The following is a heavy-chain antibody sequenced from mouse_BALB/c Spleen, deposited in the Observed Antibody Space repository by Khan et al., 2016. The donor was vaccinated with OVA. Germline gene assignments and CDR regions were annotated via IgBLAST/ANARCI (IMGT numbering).Heavy chain of an antibody. Sequence: EVELVESGGGLVKPGGSLKLSCAASGFTFSTFAMSWVRQTPEKRLEWVATINSDDDYTYYHDNLTGRFTISRDNAKNTLYLQINSLRSEDTAMYYCARTRYGNFAYWGQGTLVTVSA. V-gene: IGHV5-9-3*01. CDR2: INSDDDYT. CDR3: ARTRYGNFAY. CDR1: GFTFSTFA. D-gene: IGHD2-1*01. J-gene: IGHJ3*01.